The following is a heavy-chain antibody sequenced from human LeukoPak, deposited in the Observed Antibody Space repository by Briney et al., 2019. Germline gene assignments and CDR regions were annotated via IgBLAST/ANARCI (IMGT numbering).Heavy chain of an antibody. D-gene: IGHD3-22*01. CDR2: INPNSGGT. CDR3: ARDDYYDSSGYYYHVY. J-gene: IGHJ4*02. V-gene: IGHV1-2*02. Sequence: ASVKVSCKASGYTFTGYYIHWVRQAPGQGLEWMGWINPNSGGTNYAQKFQGRVTMTRDTSISTAYMELSRLRSDDTAVYYCARDDYYDSSGYYYHVYWGQGTLVTVSS. CDR1: GYTFTGYY.